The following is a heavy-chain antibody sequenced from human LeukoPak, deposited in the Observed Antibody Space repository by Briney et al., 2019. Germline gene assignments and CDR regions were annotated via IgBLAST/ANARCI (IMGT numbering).Heavy chain of an antibody. Sequence: SETLSLTCTVSGGSISSSSYYWGWIRQPPGKGLEWIGSIYYSGSTYYNPSLKSRVTISVDTSKNQFSLKLSSVTAADTAVYYCARQELTLRGVDYWGQGTLVTVSS. CDR1: GGSISSSSYY. CDR2: IYYSGST. J-gene: IGHJ4*02. V-gene: IGHV4-39*01. D-gene: IGHD3-16*01. CDR3: ARQELTLRGVDY.